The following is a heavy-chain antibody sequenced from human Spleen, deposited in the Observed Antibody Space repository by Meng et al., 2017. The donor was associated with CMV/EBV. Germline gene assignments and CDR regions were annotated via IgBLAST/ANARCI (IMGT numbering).Heavy chain of an antibody. CDR3: ARDPSYSSGWNPGY. CDR2: IYYSGST. V-gene: IGHV4-39*07. D-gene: IGHD6-19*01. J-gene: IGHJ4*02. Sequence: SGGSISRSSSYWGWIRQPPGKGLEWIGSIYYSGSTYYNPSLKSRVTISVDTSKNQFSLKLSSVTAADTAVYYCARDPSYSSGWNPGYWGQGTLVTVSS. CDR1: GGSISRSSSY.